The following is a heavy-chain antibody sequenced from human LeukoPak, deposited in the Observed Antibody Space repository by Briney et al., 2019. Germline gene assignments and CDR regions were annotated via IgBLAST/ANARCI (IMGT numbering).Heavy chain of an antibody. Sequence: PSETLSLTCTVSGDSISSSTYHRGWIRQPPGKGLEWIATMSYSGSTYYNPSLKSRVTMSVDTSKNQFSLKVNSVTAADTAVYYCARWGCSGGGCYYYFSYGMDVWGQGTTVTVSS. CDR1: GDSISSSTYH. J-gene: IGHJ6*02. D-gene: IGHD2-15*01. CDR3: ARWGCSGGGCYYYFSYGMDV. V-gene: IGHV4-39*01. CDR2: MSYSGST.